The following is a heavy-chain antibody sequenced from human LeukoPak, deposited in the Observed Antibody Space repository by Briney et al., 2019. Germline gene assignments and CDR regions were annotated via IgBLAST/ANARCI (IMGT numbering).Heavy chain of an antibody. Sequence: GGSLTLSCAASGFTFSIYSMNWLRQAPEKGREWGSYIISSSSIIDYADSVKGRFTISRDNAKTSLYLQMNSLRVEDTAVYYCARARGYSYGYSDYWGQGTLVTVSS. CDR2: IISSSSII. CDR1: GFTFSIYS. CDR3: ARARGYSYGYSDY. V-gene: IGHV3-48*01. J-gene: IGHJ4*02. D-gene: IGHD5-18*01.